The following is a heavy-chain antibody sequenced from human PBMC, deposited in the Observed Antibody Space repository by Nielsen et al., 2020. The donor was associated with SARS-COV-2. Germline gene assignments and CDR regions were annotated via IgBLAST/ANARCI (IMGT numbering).Heavy chain of an antibody. CDR1: GFTFSSYW. D-gene: IGHD5-12*01. Sequence: GESLKISCAASGFTFSSYWMSWVRQAPGKGLEWVANIKQDGSEKYYVDSVKGRFTISRDNAKNSLYLQMNSLRAEDTAVYYCARERGDIVALDYWGQGTLVTVSS. J-gene: IGHJ4*02. V-gene: IGHV3-7*01. CDR2: IKQDGSEK. CDR3: ARERGDIVALDY.